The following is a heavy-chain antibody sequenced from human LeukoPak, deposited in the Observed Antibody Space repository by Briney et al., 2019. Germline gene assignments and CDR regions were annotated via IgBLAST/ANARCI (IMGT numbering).Heavy chain of an antibody. CDR3: ARAGRYSSSWTLGYYYYYGMDV. D-gene: IGHD6-13*01. Sequence: GGSLRLSCAASGFTFSSYWMHWVRQAPGKGLVWVSRINSDGSSTSYADSVKGRFTISRDNSKNTLYLQMNSLRAEDTAVYYCARAGRYSSSWTLGYYYYYGMDVWGQGTTVTVSS. V-gene: IGHV3-74*01. CDR2: INSDGSST. J-gene: IGHJ6*02. CDR1: GFTFSSYW.